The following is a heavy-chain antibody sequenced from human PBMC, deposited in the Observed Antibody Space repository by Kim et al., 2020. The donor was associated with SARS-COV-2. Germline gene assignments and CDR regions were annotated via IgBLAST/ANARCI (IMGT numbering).Heavy chain of an antibody. D-gene: IGHD1-1*01. CDR2: ST. CDR3: ARGPPYNDFDY. Sequence: STHYNPPLESRVTISMDTSKNQFSLKVNSVTAADTAVYYCARGPPYNDFDYWGQGALVTVSS. J-gene: IGHJ4*02. V-gene: IGHV4-31*02.